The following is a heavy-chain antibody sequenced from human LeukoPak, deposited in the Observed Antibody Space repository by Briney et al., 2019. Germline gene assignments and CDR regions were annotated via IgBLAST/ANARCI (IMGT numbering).Heavy chain of an antibody. CDR1: GFTFSSYA. J-gene: IGHJ5*02. V-gene: IGHV3-23*01. D-gene: IGHD3-10*01. CDR3: ANPPSILWFGESRAIP. CDR2: ISGSGGST. Sequence: GGSLSLSCAASGFTFSSYAMSWVRQAPRKGLQWVSAISGSGGSTYYADSVKGRFTISRDNSKTTLYLQINRLRAEDTAVYYGANPPSILWFGESRAIPWGQGTLVTVSS.